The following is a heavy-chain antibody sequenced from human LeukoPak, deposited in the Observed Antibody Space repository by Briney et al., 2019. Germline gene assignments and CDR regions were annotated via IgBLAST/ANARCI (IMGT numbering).Heavy chain of an antibody. CDR1: GFTFSSYW. Sequence: GGSLRLSCAASGFTFSSYWMSWVRQAPGKGREWVANIKQDGSEKYYVDSVKGRFTISRDNAKNSLYLQMNSLRAEDTAVYYCARSALRGYCGGDCYSDYWGQGTLVTVSS. CDR3: ARSALRGYCGGDCYSDY. V-gene: IGHV3-7*01. J-gene: IGHJ4*02. CDR2: IKQDGSEK. D-gene: IGHD2-21*02.